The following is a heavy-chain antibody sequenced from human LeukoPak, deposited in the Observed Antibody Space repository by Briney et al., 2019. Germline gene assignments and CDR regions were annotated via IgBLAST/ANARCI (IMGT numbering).Heavy chain of an antibody. J-gene: IGHJ5*02. D-gene: IGHD3-22*01. V-gene: IGHV4-4*07. CDR2: IYTSGST. Sequence: PSETLSLTCTVSSGSISSYYWSWIRQPAGKGLEWIGRIYTSGSTNYNPSLKSRVTMSVDTSKNQFSLKLSSVTAAHTAVYYCARVIRSYYYDSSGYYNWFDPWGQGTLVTVSS. CDR3: ARVIRSYYYDSSGYYNWFDP. CDR1: SGSISSYY.